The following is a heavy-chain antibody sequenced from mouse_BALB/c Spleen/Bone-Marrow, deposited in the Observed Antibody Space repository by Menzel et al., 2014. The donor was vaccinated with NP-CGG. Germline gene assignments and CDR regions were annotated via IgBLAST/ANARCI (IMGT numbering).Heavy chain of an antibody. J-gene: IGHJ1*01. CDR3: ARDENVGIYWYFDV. Sequence: EVQRVESGGGSVQPGGSLRLSCATSGFTFTDYYMSWVRQPPGKALEWLGFIRNKANGYTTEYSASVKGRFTISRDNSQRILYLQMNTLRAEDSATYYCARDENVGIYWYFDVGGAGTTVIVPS. V-gene: IGHV7-3*02. CDR1: GFTFTDYY. CDR2: IRNKANGYTT.